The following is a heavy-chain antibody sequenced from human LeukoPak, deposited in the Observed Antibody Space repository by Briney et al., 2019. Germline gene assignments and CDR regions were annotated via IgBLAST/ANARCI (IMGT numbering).Heavy chain of an antibody. Sequence: PSETLSLTCTVSGSISGYYWSWIRQPPGRELEGIGYTYTSGSTNYNPSLESRVTISVDTSKNQFSLDLSSVTAADTAVYYCARQKCTSTSCLTKNAFDIWGQGTMVTVSS. J-gene: IGHJ3*02. D-gene: IGHD2-2*01. CDR3: ARQKCTSTSCLTKNAFDI. CDR2: TYTSGST. CDR1: GSISGYY. V-gene: IGHV4-4*09.